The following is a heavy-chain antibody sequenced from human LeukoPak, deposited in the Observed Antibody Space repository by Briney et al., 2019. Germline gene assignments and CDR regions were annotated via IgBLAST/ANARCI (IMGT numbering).Heavy chain of an antibody. CDR2: INAAGSAI. CDR3: ATDSSGYRSFDY. Sequence: GGSLRLSCAASGFTFSGYNMNWVRQTPGKGLEWTSYINAAGSAIYYADSVKGRFTMSRDNAKNSLYLQMNSLRGEDTAVYYCATDSSGYRSFDYWGQGTLVTVSS. D-gene: IGHD3-22*01. V-gene: IGHV3-48*01. J-gene: IGHJ4*02. CDR1: GFTFSGYN.